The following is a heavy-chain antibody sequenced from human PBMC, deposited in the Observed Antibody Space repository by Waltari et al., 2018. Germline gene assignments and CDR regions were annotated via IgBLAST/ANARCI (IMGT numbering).Heavy chain of an antibody. J-gene: IGHJ4*01. V-gene: IGHV4-34*01. CDR2: IHYSGST. CDR1: GESFLGYF. D-gene: IGHD2-21*01. CDR3: ARYGEVPASYFFDY. Sequence: QVQLHQWGAGQLKPSETLSLTCPVSGESFLGYFWGWTRQYPGKGLEWLGSIHYSGSTNYNPTLESRLSLSVDTTKKRFSLSLTSVTAADAALYFCARYGEVPASYFFDYWGQGTLVTVSS.